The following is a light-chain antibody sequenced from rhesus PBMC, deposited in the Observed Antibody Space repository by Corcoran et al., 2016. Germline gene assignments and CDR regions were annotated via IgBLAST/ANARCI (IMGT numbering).Light chain of an antibody. Sequence: DIQMTQSPSSLSASVGDRVTITCRASQGISTYLNWYQQKPGKAPKRLIYKASSLESGVPSRFSGSGYGTDFTLTISSLQPEDVATYYCRQYNSDPTFGGGTKVELK. CDR2: KAS. CDR3: RQYNSDPT. J-gene: IGKJ4*01. CDR1: QGISTY. V-gene: IGKV1-43*02.